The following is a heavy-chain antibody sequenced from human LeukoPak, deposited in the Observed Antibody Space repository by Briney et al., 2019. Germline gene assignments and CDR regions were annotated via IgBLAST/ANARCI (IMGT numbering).Heavy chain of an antibody. V-gene: IGHV4-39*07. D-gene: IGHD3-10*01. J-gene: IGHJ6*03. Sequence: SETLSLTCTVSGGSISTSNYYWSWIRQPPGKGLEWIGEINHSGSTNYNPSLKSRVTISVDTSKNQFSLKLSSVTAADTAVYYCARLYYYYGSGSYSFRTNYYYYYMDVWGKGTTVTISS. CDR3: ARLYYYYGSGSYSFRTNYYYYYMDV. CDR2: INHSGST. CDR1: GGSISTSNYY.